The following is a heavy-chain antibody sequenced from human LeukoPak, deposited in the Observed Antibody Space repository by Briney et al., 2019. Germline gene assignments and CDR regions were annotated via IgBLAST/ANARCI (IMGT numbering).Heavy chain of an antibody. D-gene: IGHD1-14*01. CDR1: GFTFSSYA. J-gene: IGHJ6*02. Sequence: GGSLRLSCAASGFTFSSYAMHWVRQAPGKGLEWVAVISYDGSNKYYADSVKGRFTISRDISKNTLYLQMNSLRAEDTAVYYWASANNAHPYYYYGMDVWGQGTTVSVSS. V-gene: IGHV3-30-3*01. CDR3: ASANNAHPYYYYGMDV. CDR2: ISYDGSNK.